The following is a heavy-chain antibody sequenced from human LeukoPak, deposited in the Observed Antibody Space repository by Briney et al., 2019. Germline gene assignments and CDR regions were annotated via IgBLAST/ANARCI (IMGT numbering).Heavy chain of an antibody. CDR3: ASRRGLSVWYFDL. V-gene: IGHV5-51*01. CDR2: IYPGDSDT. CDR1: GYSFTSYW. J-gene: IGHJ2*01. Sequence: GESLKISCKGFGYSFTSYWIGWVRQMPGKGLEWLGIIYPGDSDTRYSPSFQGQVTISADKSISTAYLQWSSLKASDTAMYYCASRRGLSVWYFDLCGRGTLVTVSS. D-gene: IGHD1-14*01.